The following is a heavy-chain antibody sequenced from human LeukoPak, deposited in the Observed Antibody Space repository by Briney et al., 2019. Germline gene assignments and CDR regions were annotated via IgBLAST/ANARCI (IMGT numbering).Heavy chain of an antibody. CDR1: GGTFSSYA. CDR3: EYYRDSSGYYTDYFDY. V-gene: IGHV1-69*01. D-gene: IGHD3-22*01. J-gene: IGHJ4*02. CDR2: IIPIFGTA. Sequence: ASVKVSCKASGGTFSSYAISWVRQAPGQGLEWMGGIIPIFGTANYAQKFQGRVTITADESTSTAYMEPSSLRSEDTAVYYCEYYRDSSGYYTDYFDYWGQGTLVTVSS.